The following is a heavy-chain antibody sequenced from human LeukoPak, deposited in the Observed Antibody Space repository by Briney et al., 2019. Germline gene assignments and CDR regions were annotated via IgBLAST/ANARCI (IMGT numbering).Heavy chain of an antibody. CDR2: ISWNSGSI. CDR1: GFTFDDYA. J-gene: IGHJ6*02. V-gene: IGHV3-9*01. Sequence: GRSLRLSCAASGFTFDDYAMHWVRHAPGKGLEWVSDISWNSGSIGYGDSVKGRFTISRDNAKNSLYLRMSSLRAEDTALYYCAKDGKKRDYYGMDVWGQGTTVTVSS. CDR3: AKDGKKRDYYGMDV.